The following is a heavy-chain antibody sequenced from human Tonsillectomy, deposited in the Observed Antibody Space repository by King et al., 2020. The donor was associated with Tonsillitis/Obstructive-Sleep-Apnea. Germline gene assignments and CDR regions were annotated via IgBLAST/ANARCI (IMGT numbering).Heavy chain of an antibody. CDR1: GFTFGDYA. CDR3: TREDNVVAAAGNDY. J-gene: IGHJ4*02. CDR2: IRSKAYGGTT. D-gene: IGHD6-13*01. V-gene: IGHV3-49*04. Sequence: VQLVESGGGLVQPGRSLRLSCTASGFTFGDYAMSWVRQAPGKGREWVGFIRSKAYGGTTEYAASVKGRFTISRDDSKSIAYLQMNSLKTEDTAVYYCTREDNVVAAAGNDYWGQGTLVTVSS.